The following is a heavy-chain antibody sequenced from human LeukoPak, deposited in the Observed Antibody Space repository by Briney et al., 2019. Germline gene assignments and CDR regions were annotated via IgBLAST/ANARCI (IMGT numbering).Heavy chain of an antibody. CDR1: GYTFTSYG. CDR3: ARDRSDCSSTSCPDTYYYYYYMDV. J-gene: IGHJ6*03. CDR2: ISAYNGNT. D-gene: IGHD2-2*01. Sequence: ASVKVSCKASGYTFTSYGISWVRQAPGQGLEWMGWISAYNGNTNYAQKFQGRVTMTRDTSTSTVYMELSSLRSEDTAVYYCARDRSDCSSTSCPDTYYYYYYMDVWGKGTTVTVSS. V-gene: IGHV1-18*01.